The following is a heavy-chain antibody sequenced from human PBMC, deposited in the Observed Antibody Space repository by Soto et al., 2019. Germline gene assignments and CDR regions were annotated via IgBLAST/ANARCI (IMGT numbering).Heavy chain of an antibody. D-gene: IGHD3-3*01. J-gene: IGHJ6*02. CDR1: GFTFSSYA. CDR3: AKDNEEDGRRIFGVVIRGYYYGMDV. CDR2: ISGSGGST. Sequence: GGSLRLSCAASGFTFSSYAMSWVRQAPGKGLEWVSAISGSGGSTYYADSVKGRFTISRDNSKNTLYLQMNSLRAEDTAVYYCAKDNEEDGRRIFGVVIRGYYYGMDVWGQGTTVTVSS. V-gene: IGHV3-23*01.